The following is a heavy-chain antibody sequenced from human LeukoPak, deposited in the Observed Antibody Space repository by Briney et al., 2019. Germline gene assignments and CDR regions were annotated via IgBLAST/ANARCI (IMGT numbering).Heavy chain of an antibody. J-gene: IGHJ4*02. CDR1: GGSISSTNYY. D-gene: IGHD6-13*01. CDR2: IYYSGST. Sequence: SETLSLTCTVSGGSISSTNYYWGWIRQPPGKGLEWIGSIYYSGSTNYNPSLKSRVTISVDTSKNQFSLKLSSVTAADTAVYYCARHGIAAAGGFDYWGQGTLVTVSS. V-gene: IGHV4-39*01. CDR3: ARHGIAAAGGFDY.